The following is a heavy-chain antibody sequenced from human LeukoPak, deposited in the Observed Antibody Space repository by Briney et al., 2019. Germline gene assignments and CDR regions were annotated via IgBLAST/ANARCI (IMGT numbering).Heavy chain of an antibody. CDR1: GGSFSGYY. Sequence: SETLSLTCAVYGGSFSGYYWRWIRQPPGKGLEWIGEINHSGSTNYNPSLKSRVTISVDTSKNQFSLKLSSVTAADTAVYYCARGNGDIAAAGRDNWFDPWGQGTLVTVSS. CDR3: ARGNGDIAAAGRDNWFDP. J-gene: IGHJ5*02. D-gene: IGHD6-13*01. CDR2: INHSGST. V-gene: IGHV4-34*01.